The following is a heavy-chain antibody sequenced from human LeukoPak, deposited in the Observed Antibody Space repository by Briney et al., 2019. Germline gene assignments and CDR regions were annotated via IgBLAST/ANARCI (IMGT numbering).Heavy chain of an antibody. CDR3: ARELYSSGWYGGTFDY. Sequence: GGSLRLPCAASGFTVSSNYMSWVRQAPGKGLEWVSVIYSGGSTYYADSVKGRFTISRDNSKNTLYLQMNSLRAEDTAVYYCARELYSSGWYGGTFDYWGQGTLVTVSS. D-gene: IGHD6-19*01. CDR2: IYSGGST. CDR1: GFTVSSNY. V-gene: IGHV3-66*01. J-gene: IGHJ4*02.